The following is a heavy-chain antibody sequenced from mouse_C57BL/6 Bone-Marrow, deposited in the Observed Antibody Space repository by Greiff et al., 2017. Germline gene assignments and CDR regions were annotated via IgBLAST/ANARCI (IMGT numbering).Heavy chain of an antibody. J-gene: IGHJ3*01. Sequence: EVQLQQSGAELVRPGASVKLSCTASGFNIKDDYMHWVKQRPEQGLEWIGWIDPENGDPEYASKFQGKATITADTSSNTAYLQLSSLTSEDTAVYYCTTGGYSWFAYWGQGTLVTVSA. CDR3: TTGGYSWFAY. V-gene: IGHV14-4*01. CDR2: IDPENGDP. CDR1: GFNIKDDY. D-gene: IGHD2-14*01.